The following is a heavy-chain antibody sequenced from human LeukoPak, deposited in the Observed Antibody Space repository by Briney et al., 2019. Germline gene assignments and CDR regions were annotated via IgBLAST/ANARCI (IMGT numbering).Heavy chain of an antibody. Sequence: GASVKVSCKASGYTFTGYYMHWVRQAPGQGLEWMGWINPNSGGTNYAQKFQGWVTMTRDTTISTAYMELSRLRSDDTAVYYCAREAGIAVAGTGSDAFDIWGQGTMVTVSS. CDR3: AREAGIAVAGTGSDAFDI. CDR1: GYTFTGYY. V-gene: IGHV1-2*04. D-gene: IGHD6-19*01. CDR2: INPNSGGT. J-gene: IGHJ3*02.